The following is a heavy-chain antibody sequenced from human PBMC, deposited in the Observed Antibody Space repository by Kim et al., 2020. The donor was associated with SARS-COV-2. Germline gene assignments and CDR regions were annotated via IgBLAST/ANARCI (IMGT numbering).Heavy chain of an antibody. CDR2: IGVGSFLT. J-gene: IGHJ5*02. V-gene: IGHV3-48*02. CDR1: GFIFSRAG. CDR3: ARVGGSGTKNWFDP. D-gene: IGHD3-10*01. Sequence: GGSLRLSCAASGFIFSRAGMNWVRQAPGKGPVWIAYIGVGSFLTHYADSVKGRFTISRDDASDSLFLQMNSLRDEDTAFYYCARVGGSGTKNWFDPWGQGTLVTVSP.